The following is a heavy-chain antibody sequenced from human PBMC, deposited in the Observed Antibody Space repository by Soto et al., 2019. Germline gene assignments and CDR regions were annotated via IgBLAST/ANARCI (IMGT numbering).Heavy chain of an antibody. CDR3: ASTYSGTYGGTG. CDR1: GGSISSGGYS. Sequence: SETLSLTCAVSGGSISSGGYSWSWIRQPPGKGLEWIGNIYYSGSTYYNPSLKSRVTISVDTSKNQFSLKLSSVTAADTAVYYCASTYSGTYGGTGWGQGTLVTVSS. V-gene: IGHV4-30-2*03. J-gene: IGHJ4*02. CDR2: IYYSGST. D-gene: IGHD1-26*01.